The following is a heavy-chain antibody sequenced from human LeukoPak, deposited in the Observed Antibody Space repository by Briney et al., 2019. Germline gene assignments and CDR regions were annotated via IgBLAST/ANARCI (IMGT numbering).Heavy chain of an antibody. D-gene: IGHD4-17*01. CDR3: ARDLTSVPTR. CDR2: ISSSGNTK. V-gene: IGHV3-48*02. Sequence: PGGSLRLSCAASGFTLSNYWMHWVRQAPGKGLEWVSYISSSGNTKHCVDSVKGRSTISRDDAKNSVYLQMNSLRDEDTAVYYCARDLTSVPTRWGQGTLVTVSS. CDR1: GFTLSNYW. J-gene: IGHJ4*02.